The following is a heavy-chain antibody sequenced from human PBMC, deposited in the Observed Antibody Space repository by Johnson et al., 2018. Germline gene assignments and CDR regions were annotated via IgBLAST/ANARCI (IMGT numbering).Heavy chain of an antibody. CDR2: IHWNSGST. CDR3: ARATRNYCYTTSCFAQYCQH. J-gene: IGHJ1*01. D-gene: IGHD3-16*02. CDR1: GFSFEDYG. Sequence: VQPVEAGGGVVRAGGSLRLSCAASGFSFEDYGLGWARAVPGKGLEWVPGIHWNSGSTGFADSLTGRFPISRDNAKNPLYLQLKSLEVEDTALYYCARATRNYCYTTSCFAQYCQHWGQGTLVTVSS. V-gene: IGHV3-20*04.